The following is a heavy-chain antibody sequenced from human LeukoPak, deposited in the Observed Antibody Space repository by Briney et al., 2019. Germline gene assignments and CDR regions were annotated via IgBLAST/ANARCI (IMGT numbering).Heavy chain of an antibody. CDR3: ARGGDIVLMVYADYYGMDV. J-gene: IGHJ6*02. D-gene: IGHD2-8*01. CDR2: IYTSGST. CDR1: GGSISSYY. V-gene: IGHV4-4*07. Sequence: PSETLSLTCTVSGGSISSYYWSWIRQPAGKGLEWIGRIYTSGSTNYNPSLKSRVTMSVDTSKNQFSLKLSSVTAADTAVYYCARGGDIVLMVYADYYGMDVWGQGTTVTVSS.